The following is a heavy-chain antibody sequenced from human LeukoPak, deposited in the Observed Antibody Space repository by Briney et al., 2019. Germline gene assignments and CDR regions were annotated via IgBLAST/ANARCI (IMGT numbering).Heavy chain of an antibody. D-gene: IGHD6-19*01. Sequence: GGSLRLSCAASGFTFSSYAMSWVRQAPGKGLEWVSAISGSGGSTYYADSVKGRFTISRDNSKNTLYLQMNSLRAEDTAVYYCAKWGRIVVAGMLYYYYYYGMDVWGQGTTVTVSS. CDR3: AKWGRIVVAGMLYYYYYYGMDV. V-gene: IGHV3-23*01. CDR2: ISGSGGST. CDR1: GFTFSSYA. J-gene: IGHJ6*02.